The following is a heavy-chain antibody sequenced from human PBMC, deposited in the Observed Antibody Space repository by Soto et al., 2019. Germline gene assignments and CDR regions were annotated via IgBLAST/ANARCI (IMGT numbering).Heavy chain of an antibody. CDR2: IIPIFGTA. Sequence: GASVKVSCKASGGTFSSYAISWVRQAPGQGLEWMGGIIPIFGTANYAQKFQGRVTITADESTSTAYMELSSLRSEDTAVYYCARDYYDSSGYSADYYYYGMDVWGQGTTVTVSS. D-gene: IGHD3-22*01. J-gene: IGHJ6*02. CDR3: ARDYYDSSGYSADYYYYGMDV. V-gene: IGHV1-69*13. CDR1: GGTFSSYA.